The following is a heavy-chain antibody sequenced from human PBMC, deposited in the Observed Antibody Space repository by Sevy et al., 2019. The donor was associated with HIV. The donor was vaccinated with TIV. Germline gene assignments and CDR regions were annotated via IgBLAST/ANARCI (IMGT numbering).Heavy chain of an antibody. CDR2: IQEDGSGK. D-gene: IGHD4-17*01. V-gene: IGHV3-7*01. CDR1: GFTFSKYW. Sequence: GGSLRLSCAASGFTFSKYWMSWVRQAPGKGLEWVANIQEDGSGKYYVDAVKGRFTISRDNAKNSLYLQMNSLKAEDTVVYYCATDPFSVTSSNDYMDVWGKGTTVTVSS. J-gene: IGHJ6*03. CDR3: ATDPFSVTSSNDYMDV.